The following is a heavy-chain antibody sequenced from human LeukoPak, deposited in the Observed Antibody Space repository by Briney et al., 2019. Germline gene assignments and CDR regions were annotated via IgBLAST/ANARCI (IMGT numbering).Heavy chain of an antibody. D-gene: IGHD6-6*01. CDR2: ISSSSSTI. CDR3: AREGQLVPFDY. CDR1: GFTFSSYS. J-gene: IGHJ4*02. Sequence: PGGSLTLSCTASGFTFSSYSVNWVRQAPGKGLEWISYISSSSSTIYYAAPVKGRFTISRHKAKNSLYLQINSLRAEVTAVYYCAREGQLVPFDYWGQGTLVTVSS. V-gene: IGHV3-48*01.